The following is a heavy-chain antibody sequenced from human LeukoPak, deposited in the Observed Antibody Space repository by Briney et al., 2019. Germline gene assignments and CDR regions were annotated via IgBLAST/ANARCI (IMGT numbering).Heavy chain of an antibody. J-gene: IGHJ4*02. V-gene: IGHV1-2*06. CDR3: ARTLGYCSGGSCYPSYYFDY. Sequence: ASVNVSCKASGYTFTGYYMHWVRQAPGQGLEWTGRINPNSGGTNYAQKFQGRVTMTRDTSISTAYMELSRLRSDDTAVYYCARTLGYCSGGSCYPSYYFDYWGQGTLVTVSS. D-gene: IGHD2-15*01. CDR1: GYTFTGYY. CDR2: INPNSGGT.